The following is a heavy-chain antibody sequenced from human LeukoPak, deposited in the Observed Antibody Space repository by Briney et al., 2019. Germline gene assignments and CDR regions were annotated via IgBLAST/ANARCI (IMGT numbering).Heavy chain of an antibody. J-gene: IGHJ5*02. CDR3: ARDRGRYGEYRPGFDP. V-gene: IGHV4-59*01. D-gene: IGHD4-17*01. CDR1: GGSISSYY. CDR2: IYYSGST. Sequence: SETLSLTCAVYGGSISSYYWSWIRQPPGKGLEWIGYIYYSGSTNYNPSLKSRVTISVDTSKNQFSLKLSSVTAADTAVHYCARDRGRYGEYRPGFDPWGQGTLVTVSS.